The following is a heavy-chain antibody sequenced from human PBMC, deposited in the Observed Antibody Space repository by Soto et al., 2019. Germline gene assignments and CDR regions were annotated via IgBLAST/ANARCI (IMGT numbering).Heavy chain of an antibody. V-gene: IGHV4-31*02. CDR3: ARGLSVTLFDY. J-gene: IGHJ4*02. D-gene: IGHD4-17*01. Sequence: TWIRQYPGKGLEWIGYIYYSGSTFYNPSIKSRVSISVDTSKNQFSLNLSSVTAADTAVYYCARGLSVTLFDYWGQGTLVTVSS. CDR2: IYYSGST.